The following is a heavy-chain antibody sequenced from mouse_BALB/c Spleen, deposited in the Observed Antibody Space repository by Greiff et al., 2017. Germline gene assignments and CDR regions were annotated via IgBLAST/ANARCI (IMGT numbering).Heavy chain of an antibody. CDR1: GFTFSDYY. V-gene: IGHV5-4*02. CDR3: AREGGYLYAMDY. D-gene: IGHD2-2*01. Sequence: EVKLMESGGGLVKPGGSLKLSCAASGFTFSDYYMYWVRQTPEKRLEWVATISDGGSYTYYPDSVKGRFTISRDNAKNNLYLQMSSLKSEDTAMYYCAREGGYLYAMDYWGQGTSVTVSS. CDR2: ISDGGSYT. J-gene: IGHJ4*01.